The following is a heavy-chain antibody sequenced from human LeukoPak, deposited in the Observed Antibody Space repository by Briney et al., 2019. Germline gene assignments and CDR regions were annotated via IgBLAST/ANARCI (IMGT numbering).Heavy chain of an antibody. V-gene: IGHV3-23*01. CDR3: AKGGRSYWFDP. CDR2: ISGSGGST. J-gene: IGHJ5*02. D-gene: IGHD6-19*01. Sequence: GGTLRLSCAASGFTFSSYGMSWVRQAPGKGLEWVSAISGSGGSTYYADSVKGRFTISRDNSKNTLYLQMNSLRAEDTAVYYCAKGGRSYWFDPWGQGTLVTVSS. CDR1: GFTFSSYG.